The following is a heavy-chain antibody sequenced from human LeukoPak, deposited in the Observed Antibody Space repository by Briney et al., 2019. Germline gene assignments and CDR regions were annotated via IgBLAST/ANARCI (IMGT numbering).Heavy chain of an antibody. J-gene: IGHJ6*02. Sequence: SEPLSLTCTVSGGSISSYYWSWIRQPPGKGLEWIGYIYYSGCTNYNPSLKSRVTISVDTSKNQFSLKLSSVTAADTAVYYCARGTIALAGIYYYYGMDVWGQGTTVTVSS. CDR2: IYYSGCT. CDR1: GGSISSYY. V-gene: IGHV4-59*01. D-gene: IGHD6-19*01. CDR3: ARGTIALAGIYYYYGMDV.